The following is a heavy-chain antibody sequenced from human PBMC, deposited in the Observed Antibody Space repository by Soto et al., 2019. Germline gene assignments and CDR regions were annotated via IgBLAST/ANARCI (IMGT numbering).Heavy chain of an antibody. CDR3: AREGTYYDSGSVDY. J-gene: IGHJ4*02. CDR2: ISAYNGNT. Sequence: EASVKVSCKASGYTFTSYGISWVRQAPGQGLEWMGWISAYNGNTNYAQKLQGRVTMTTDTSTSTAYMELRSLRSDDTAVYYCAREGTYYDSGSVDYWGQGTLVTVSS. V-gene: IGHV1-18*01. D-gene: IGHD3-22*01. CDR1: GYTFTSYG.